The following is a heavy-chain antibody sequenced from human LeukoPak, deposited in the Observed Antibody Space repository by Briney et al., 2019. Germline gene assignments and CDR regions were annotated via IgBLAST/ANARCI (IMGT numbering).Heavy chain of an antibody. CDR3: ARASDSGDYFSGMDV. J-gene: IGHJ6*02. Sequence: PGGSLSLSCAASGFTFSSYEMNWVRQAPGKGLEWVSYISSSGSTIYYADSVKGRFTISRDSAKNSLYLQMNSLRAEDTAVYYCARASDSGDYFSGMDVWGQGTTVTVSS. CDR2: ISSSGSTI. CDR1: GFTFSSYE. D-gene: IGHD4-17*01. V-gene: IGHV3-48*03.